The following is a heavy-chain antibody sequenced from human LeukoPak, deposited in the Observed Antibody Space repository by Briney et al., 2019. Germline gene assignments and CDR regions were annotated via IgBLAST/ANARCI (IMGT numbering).Heavy chain of an antibody. J-gene: IGHJ4*02. Sequence: GGSLRLSCAASGFTFSSYAMSWVHQAPGKGLEWVSAISGSGGSTYYADSVKGRFTISRDNSKNTLYLQMNSLRAEDTAVYYCAKGPSQWELLWTDYWGQGTLVTVSS. CDR3: AKGPSQWELLWTDY. CDR1: GFTFSSYA. D-gene: IGHD1-26*01. V-gene: IGHV3-23*01. CDR2: ISGSGGST.